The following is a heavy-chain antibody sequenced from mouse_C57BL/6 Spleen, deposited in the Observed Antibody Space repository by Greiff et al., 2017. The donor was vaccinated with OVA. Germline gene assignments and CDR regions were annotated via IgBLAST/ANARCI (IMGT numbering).Heavy chain of an antibody. CDR3: ARSYGYDGGAMDY. V-gene: IGHV1-61*01. CDR2: IYPSDSET. J-gene: IGHJ4*01. CDR1: GYTFTSYW. D-gene: IGHD2-2*01. Sequence: QVQLQQPGAELVRPGSSVKLSCKASGYTFTSYWMDWVKQRPGQGLEWIGNIYPSDSETHYNQKFKDKATLTVDKSSSTAYMQLSSLTSEDSAVYYCARSYGYDGGAMDYWGQGTSVTVSS.